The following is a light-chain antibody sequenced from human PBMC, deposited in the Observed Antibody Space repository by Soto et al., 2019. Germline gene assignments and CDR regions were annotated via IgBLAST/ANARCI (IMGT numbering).Light chain of an antibody. Sequence: QSALTQPASVSGSPGQSITISCTGTSSDVGGYNYVSWYQHHPGKAPKLMIYDVTNRPSGVSDRFSGSKSGYTASLTISGLQAEDEADYYCSSYTTSSTYVFGTGTQLTVL. CDR3: SSYTTSSTYV. J-gene: IGLJ1*01. CDR2: DVT. V-gene: IGLV2-14*03. CDR1: SSDVGGYNY.